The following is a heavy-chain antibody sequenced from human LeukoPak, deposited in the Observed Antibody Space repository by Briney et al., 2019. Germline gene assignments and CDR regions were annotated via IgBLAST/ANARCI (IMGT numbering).Heavy chain of an antibody. CDR3: ARWAYFYDSSGYFFDR. D-gene: IGHD3-22*01. V-gene: IGHV3-7*01. CDR1: GFTYSNYW. J-gene: IGHJ4*02. Sequence: PGGSLRLSCAASGFTYSNYWMTWVRQAPRRGLEWVANIRQDGSDKYYVDSVKGRFTISRDNAKNSLYLQMNSLRAEDTAMYYCARWAYFYDSSGYFFDRWGQGTLVTVSS. CDR2: IRQDGSDK.